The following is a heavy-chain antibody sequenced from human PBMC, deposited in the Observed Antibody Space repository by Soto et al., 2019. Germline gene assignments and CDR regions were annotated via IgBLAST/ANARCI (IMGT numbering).Heavy chain of an antibody. CDR2: MSYDGRNI. CDR3: AREINSRAYDK. D-gene: IGHD3-22*01. V-gene: IGHV3-30*12. CDR1: GFIFSNYG. Sequence: GGSLRLSCAASGFIFSNYGMHWVRQAPGKGLEWVAIMSYDGRNIYYADFVKGRFTISRDSSKNTLYLQMNSLRAEDTALYYCAREINSRAYDKWGKGNRVTVDS. J-gene: IGHJ4*02.